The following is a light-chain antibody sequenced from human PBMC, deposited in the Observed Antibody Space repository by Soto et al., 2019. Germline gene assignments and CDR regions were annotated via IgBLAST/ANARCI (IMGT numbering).Light chain of an antibody. J-gene: IGKJ1*01. V-gene: IGKV1-17*01. Sequence: DIQMTQSPSSLSASVGDRVTITCRASQGIRNYLGWYQQKPGKAPTRLIYAASSLQSGVPSRFSGSGSATEFTLTISSLQPEDFATYYWLQHNSSPPTFGQGTKVEIK. CDR2: AAS. CDR1: QGIRNY. CDR3: LQHNSSPPT.